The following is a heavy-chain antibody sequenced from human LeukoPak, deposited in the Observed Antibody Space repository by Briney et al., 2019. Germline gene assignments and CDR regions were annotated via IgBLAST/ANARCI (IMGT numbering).Heavy chain of an antibody. CDR3: AKDRGAGSGYYYGMAG. V-gene: IGHV3-9*01. D-gene: IGHD6-13*01. Sequence: GGSLRLSCAASGFIFDDYAMHWVRQAPGKGLEWVSGISGNSGTIGYADSVKGRFIISRDNAKNSLYLQMYSLRAEDTALYYCAKDRGAGSGYYYGMAGWGRRTTVTVSS. J-gene: IGHJ6*02. CDR1: GFIFDDYA. CDR2: ISGNSGTI.